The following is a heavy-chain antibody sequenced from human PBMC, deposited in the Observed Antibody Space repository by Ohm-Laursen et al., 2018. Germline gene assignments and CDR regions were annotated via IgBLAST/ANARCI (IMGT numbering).Heavy chain of an antibody. Sequence: PTQTLTLTCTFSGFSFSSSGVGVGWIRQPPGKALEWLALIHWDDDKRYSPSLKSRLTITKDTSKNQVVLTMTNMDPVDTATYYCAHAQSRITIFGVVEKIYYYFDYWGQGTLVTVSS. D-gene: IGHD3-3*01. CDR1: GFSFSSSGVG. CDR3: AHAQSRITIFGVVEKIYYYFDY. CDR2: IHWDDDK. J-gene: IGHJ4*02. V-gene: IGHV2-5*02.